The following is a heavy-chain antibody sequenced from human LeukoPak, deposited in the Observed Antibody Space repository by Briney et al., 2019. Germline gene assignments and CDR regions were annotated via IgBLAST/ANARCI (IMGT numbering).Heavy chain of an antibody. CDR1: GFTFSSYA. CDR2: ISGSGGST. CDR3: AKHVRFLEWLSDAFDI. J-gene: IGHJ3*02. Sequence: GGSLRLSCAASGFTFSSYAMSWVRQAPGKGREWVSAISGSGGSTYYADSVKGQFTISRDNSKNTLYLQMNSLRAEDTAVYYCAKHVRFLEWLSDAFDIWGQGTMVTVSS. V-gene: IGHV3-23*01. D-gene: IGHD3-3*01.